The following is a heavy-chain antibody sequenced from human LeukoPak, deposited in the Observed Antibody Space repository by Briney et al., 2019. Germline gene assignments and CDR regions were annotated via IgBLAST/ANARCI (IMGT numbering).Heavy chain of an antibody. J-gene: IGHJ6*02. CDR1: GFTFSSYG. CDR2: IWYDGSNK. D-gene: IGHD1-26*01. Sequence: GGSLRLSCAASGFTFSSYGMHWVRQAPGKGLEWVAVIWYDGSNKYYADSVKGRFTISRDNSKNTLYLQMNSLRTEDSAVYYCARDRVGATTYYGMEVWGQGTTVTVSS. CDR3: ARDRVGATTYYGMEV. V-gene: IGHV3-33*01.